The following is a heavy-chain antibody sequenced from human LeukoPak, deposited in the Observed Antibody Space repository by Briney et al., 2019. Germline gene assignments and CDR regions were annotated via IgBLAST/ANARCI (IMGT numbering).Heavy chain of an antibody. J-gene: IGHJ4*02. D-gene: IGHD6-13*01. CDR3: AKDACSRSWYYFDY. CDR1: GFTFSSYA. Sequence: QPGGSLRLSCAAPGFTFSSYAMNWVRQAPGKGLEWVSGISGSGGSTNSADSVKGRFTISRDNSKDTLFLQMNSLRAEDTAVYYCAKDACSRSWYYFDYWGQGTLVTVSS. CDR2: ISGSGGST. V-gene: IGHV3-23*01.